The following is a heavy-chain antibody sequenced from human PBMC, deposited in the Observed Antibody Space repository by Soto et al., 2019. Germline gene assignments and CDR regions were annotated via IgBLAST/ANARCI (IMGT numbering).Heavy chain of an antibody. Sequence: QVQLVQSGAEVKKPGSSVKVSCKASGGTFSSYTISWVRQAPGQGLEWMGRIIPILGIANYAQKFQGRVTLPADKSTSTAYIEQSSLRSDETAVYYWARYTPTTVTRYYYGMDVWGRGTTVTVSS. CDR1: GGTFSSYT. V-gene: IGHV1-69*02. J-gene: IGHJ6*02. D-gene: IGHD4-17*01. CDR2: IIPILGIA. CDR3: ARYTPTTVTRYYYGMDV.